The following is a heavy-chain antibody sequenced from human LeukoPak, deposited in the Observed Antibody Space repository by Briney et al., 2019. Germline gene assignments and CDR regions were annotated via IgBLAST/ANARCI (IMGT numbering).Heavy chain of an antibody. Sequence: ASVKVSCKASGGTFSSYAISWVRQAPGQGLEWMGGIIPNSGGTNYAQKFQGRVTMTRDTSISTAYMELSRLRFDDTAVYYCANIRGYCSGGSCSDYWGQGTLVTVSS. J-gene: IGHJ4*02. CDR2: IIPNSGGT. D-gene: IGHD2-15*01. CDR3: ANIRGYCSGGSCSDY. V-gene: IGHV1-2*02. CDR1: GGTFSSYA.